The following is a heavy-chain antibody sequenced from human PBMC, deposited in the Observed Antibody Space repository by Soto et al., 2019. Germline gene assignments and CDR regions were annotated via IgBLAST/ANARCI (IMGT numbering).Heavy chain of an antibody. V-gene: IGHV3-74*01. CDR1: GFAFNTYW. Sequence: GSLRLSCAASGFAFNTYWMHWVRQAPGKGLVWVSLISSDGSTTSYADSVKGRFTISRDNAKNTLYLQMNSLRAEDTATYYCAKDSLTPLAARLYYFDQWGQGSLVTVSS. CDR2: ISSDGSTT. J-gene: IGHJ4*02. D-gene: IGHD6-25*01. CDR3: AKDSLTPLAARLYYFDQ.